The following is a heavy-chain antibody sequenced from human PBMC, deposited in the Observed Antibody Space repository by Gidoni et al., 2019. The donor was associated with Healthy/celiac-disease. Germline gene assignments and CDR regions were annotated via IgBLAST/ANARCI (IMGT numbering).Heavy chain of an antibody. Sequence: EVQLLESGGGLVQPGGSLRLSCAASGFTFSSYAMSWVRQAPGKGLEWVSGISAGGGSTYYADSVKGRFTVSRDNSKNTLYLQMNSLRAEDTAVYYCAKDCCSSTSPAGFSYWGQGTLVTVSS. V-gene: IGHV3-23*01. CDR3: AKDCCSSTSPAGFSY. J-gene: IGHJ4*02. CDR2: ISAGGGST. CDR1: GFTFSSYA. D-gene: IGHD2-2*01.